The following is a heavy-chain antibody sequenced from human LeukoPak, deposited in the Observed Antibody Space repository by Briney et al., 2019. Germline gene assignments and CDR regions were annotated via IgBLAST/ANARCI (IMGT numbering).Heavy chain of an antibody. Sequence: SETLSLTCTVSGGSISSSSYYWGWIRQPPGKGLEWIGSIYYSGSTYYNPSLKSRVTISVDTSKNQFSLKLSSVTAADTAVYYCARVKGYCSGGSCYSPNWFDPWGQGTLVTVSS. CDR1: GGSISSSSYY. J-gene: IGHJ5*02. V-gene: IGHV4-39*01. CDR2: IYYSGST. D-gene: IGHD2-15*01. CDR3: ARVKGYCSGGSCYSPNWFDP.